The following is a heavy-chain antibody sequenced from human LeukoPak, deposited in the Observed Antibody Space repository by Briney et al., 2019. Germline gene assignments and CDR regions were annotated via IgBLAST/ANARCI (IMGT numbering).Heavy chain of an antibody. J-gene: IGHJ3*02. CDR3: ARWEPEGHDAFDI. CDR1: GYTFNKYS. Sequence: ASVKVSCKASGYTFNKYSISWVRQAPGQGLEWMGWMNPNSGNTGYAQKFQGRVTITRNTSISTAYMELSSLRSEDTAVYYCARWEPEGHDAFDIWGQGTMVTVSS. D-gene: IGHD1-26*01. CDR2: MNPNSGNT. V-gene: IGHV1-8*03.